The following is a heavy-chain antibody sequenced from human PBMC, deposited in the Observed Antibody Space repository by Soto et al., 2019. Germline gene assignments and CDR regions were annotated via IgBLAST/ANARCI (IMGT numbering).Heavy chain of an antibody. CDR3: AKDIDRVTTMVRGVIIPDFDY. CDR2: ISWNSGSI. V-gene: IGHV3-9*01. D-gene: IGHD3-10*01. J-gene: IGHJ4*02. CDR1: GFTFDDYA. Sequence: GVSLRLSCAASGFTFDDYAMHWVRQAPGKGLEWVSGISWNSGSIGYADSVKGRFTISRDNAKNSLYLQMNSLRAEDTALYYCAKDIDRVTTMVRGVIIPDFDYWGQGTLVTVSS.